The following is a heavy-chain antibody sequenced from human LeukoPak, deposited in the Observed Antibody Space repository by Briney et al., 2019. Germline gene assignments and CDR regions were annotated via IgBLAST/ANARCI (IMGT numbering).Heavy chain of an antibody. CDR3: ARHSALDIVVVPAAIGIYYYYYGMDV. CDR2: IYYSGST. J-gene: IGHJ6*02. CDR1: GGSISSYY. V-gene: IGHV4-59*08. D-gene: IGHD2-2*01. Sequence: SETLSLTCTVSGGSISSYYWSWIRQPPGKGLEWLGYIYYSGSTNYNPSLKSRVTMSVDMSKNQFSLKLSSVTAADTAVYYCARHSALDIVVVPAAIGIYYYYYGMDVWGQGTTVTVSS.